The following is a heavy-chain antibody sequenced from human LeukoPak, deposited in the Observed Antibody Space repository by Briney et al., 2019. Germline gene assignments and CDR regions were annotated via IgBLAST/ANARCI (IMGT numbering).Heavy chain of an antibody. D-gene: IGHD3-10*01. V-gene: IGHV4-59*01. CDR1: GGSISSYY. CDR2: IYYSGGT. J-gene: IGHJ4*02. Sequence: SETLSLTCTVSGGSISSYYWSWIRQPPGKGLEWIGYIYYSGGTNYNPSLKSRVTLSVDTSKNQFSLKLSSVTAADTAVYYCARDPQRAGSFFDYWGQGTLVTVSS. CDR3: ARDPQRAGSFFDY.